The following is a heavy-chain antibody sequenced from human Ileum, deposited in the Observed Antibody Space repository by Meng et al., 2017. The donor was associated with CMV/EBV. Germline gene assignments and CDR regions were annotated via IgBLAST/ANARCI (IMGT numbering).Heavy chain of an antibody. CDR2: IKPNSGNT. D-gene: IGHD6-19*01. V-gene: IGHV1-8*01. CDR3: ASGRVAEMDFDY. J-gene: IGHJ3*01. CDR1: GYTFTSYD. Sequence: AAVQVSCKASGYTFTSYDIKWVRQATGQGLEWMGWIKPNSGNTGYAQKFQGRVTITSNTSISKAYLELSSLRSEDTAVYYCASGRVAEMDFDYWGQGTMVTVSS.